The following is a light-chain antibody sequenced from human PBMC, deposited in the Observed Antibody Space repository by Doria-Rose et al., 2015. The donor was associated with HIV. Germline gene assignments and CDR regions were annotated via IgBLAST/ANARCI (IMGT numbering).Light chain of an antibody. CDR1: STEVGRYNL. CDR2: EVT. Sequence: SFLTPPAPASGSPWQSITISCTRTSTEVGRYNLVSWYPQHPRKAPKLMIHEVTHRPSGVPDRFSGSKSGNTASLTISGLQTEDEADYYCSSHAGSGTLVFGGGTKLTVL. CDR3: SSHAGSGTLV. J-gene: IGLJ3*02. V-gene: IGLV2-23*02.